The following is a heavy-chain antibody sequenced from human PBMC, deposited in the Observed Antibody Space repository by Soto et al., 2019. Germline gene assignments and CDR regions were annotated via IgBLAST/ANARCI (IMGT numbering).Heavy chain of an antibody. D-gene: IGHD3-3*01. CDR2: INPATGAA. Sequence: QLHLVQSGAVVKKPGASVTVSCSASGYPVTAYYMHWVRQAPGRGLEWMGGINPATGAAKYTQTFQGGVPLTRDTSTSSVFMDLSGLPSEDTAVFYCARGGGVGVAGSAAFDMWGQGTLVTVSS. V-gene: IGHV1-2*02. CDR1: GYPVTAYY. CDR3: ARGGGVGVAGSAAFDM. J-gene: IGHJ3*02.